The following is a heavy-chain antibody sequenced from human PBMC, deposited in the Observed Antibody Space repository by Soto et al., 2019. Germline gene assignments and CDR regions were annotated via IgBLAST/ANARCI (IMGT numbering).Heavy chain of an antibody. D-gene: IGHD2-2*01. V-gene: IGHV3-23*01. CDR1: GFTFSSYA. J-gene: IGHJ6*02. Sequence: GGSLRLSCAASGFTFSSYAMSWVRQAPGKGLEWVSAISGSGGDTYYAGSVKGRFTISRENAKNSLYLQMNSLRAEDTAVYYCAREVGCSSTSCTAPHYYYYYGMDVWGQGTTVTVSS. CDR2: ISGSGGDT. CDR3: AREVGCSSTSCTAPHYYYYYGMDV.